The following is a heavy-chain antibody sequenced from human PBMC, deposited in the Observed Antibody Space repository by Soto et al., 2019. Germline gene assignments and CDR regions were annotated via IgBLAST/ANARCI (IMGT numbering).Heavy chain of an antibody. CDR1: GFTLSDYY. Sequence: QVQLVESGGGLVKPGGSLRLSCETSGFTLSDYYMSWIRQAPGKGLEWVSYISSDGSTRYYADSVKGRFTMSRDNARKSVYLQMNSLRGEDTAVYYCVRDPMTTRGYYYGLDVWGQGATVIVSS. J-gene: IGHJ6*02. D-gene: IGHD4-4*01. CDR2: ISSDGSTR. CDR3: VRDPMTTRGYYYGLDV. V-gene: IGHV3-11*01.